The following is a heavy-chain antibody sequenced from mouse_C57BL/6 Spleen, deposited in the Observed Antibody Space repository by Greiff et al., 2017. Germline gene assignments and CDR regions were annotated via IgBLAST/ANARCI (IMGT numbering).Heavy chain of an antibody. CDR3: TKITTVNFDY. Sequence: VQLQQSGAELVRPGASVTLSCKASGYTFTDYEMHWVKQTPVHGLEWIGAIDPETGGTAYNQKFKGKAILTADKSSSTAYMELRSLTSEDSAFYYCTKITTVNFDYWGQGTTLTVSS. V-gene: IGHV1-15*01. D-gene: IGHD1-1*01. J-gene: IGHJ2*01. CDR2: IDPETGGT. CDR1: GYTFTDYE.